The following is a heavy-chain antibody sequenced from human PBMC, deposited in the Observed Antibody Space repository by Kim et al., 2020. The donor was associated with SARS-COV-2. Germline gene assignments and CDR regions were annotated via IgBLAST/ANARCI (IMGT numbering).Heavy chain of an antibody. Sequence: GGSLRLSCAASGFTFSSYAMSWVRQAPGKGLEWVSAISGSGGSTYYADSVKGRFTISRDNSKNTLYLQMNSLRAEDTAVYYCAKDPYYDFWRGGWFDYWGQGTLVTVSS. J-gene: IGHJ4*02. D-gene: IGHD3-3*01. CDR3: AKDPYYDFWRGGWFDY. CDR1: GFTFSSYA. CDR2: ISGSGGST. V-gene: IGHV3-23*01.